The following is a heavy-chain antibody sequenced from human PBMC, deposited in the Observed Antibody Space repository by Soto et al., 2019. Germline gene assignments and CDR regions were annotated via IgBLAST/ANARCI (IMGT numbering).Heavy chain of an antibody. Sequence: QVQLVESGGGLVPPGGSLRLSCAGSGFTFGDSYMSWIRQAPGKGLEWLSYISPGSRYPAYADSVKGRFTISRDNAKRSLYLQMNTLTAEDTAVYYCTRGPRPTSVGTGAYWGQGTLVTVSS. CDR2: ISPGSRYP. D-gene: IGHD3-10*01. CDR3: TRGPRPTSVGTGAY. J-gene: IGHJ4*02. CDR1: GFTFGDSY. V-gene: IGHV3-11*06.